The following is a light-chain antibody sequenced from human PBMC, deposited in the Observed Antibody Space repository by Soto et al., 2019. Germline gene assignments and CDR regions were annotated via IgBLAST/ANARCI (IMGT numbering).Light chain of an antibody. CDR3: SSRAGNNRV. Sequence: QSALTQPPSASGSPGQSATISCTGTSSDVGGYNYVSWYQQHPGKAPKLMIYEVSKRPSGVPDRFSGSKSGNTASLTVSGLQADDEADYYCSSRAGNNRVFGTGTKLTVL. CDR2: EVS. CDR1: SSDVGGYNY. V-gene: IGLV2-8*01. J-gene: IGLJ1*01.